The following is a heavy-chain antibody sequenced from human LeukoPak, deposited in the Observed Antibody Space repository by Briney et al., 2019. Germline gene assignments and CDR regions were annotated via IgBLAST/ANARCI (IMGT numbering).Heavy chain of an antibody. D-gene: IGHD3-3*01. CDR3: ARTRVARFAFDI. CDR2: MYYTGST. CDR1: GYSISSSNW. J-gene: IGHJ3*02. Sequence: SETLSLTCAVSGYSISSSNWWGWIRQPPGKGLEWIGYMYYTGSTYYNPSLKSRVTMSVDTSKNQFSLKLSSMTAVDTAVYYCARTRVARFAFDIWGQGTMVIVSS. V-gene: IGHV4-28*01.